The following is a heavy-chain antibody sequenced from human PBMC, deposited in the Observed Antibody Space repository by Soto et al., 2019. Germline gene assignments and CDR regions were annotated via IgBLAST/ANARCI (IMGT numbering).Heavy chain of an antibody. V-gene: IGHV1-69*13. CDR2: IIPIFGTA. CDR3: ARSFFGVAAAATDY. D-gene: IGHD6-13*01. J-gene: IGHJ4*02. Sequence: ASVKVSCKASGGTFSSYAISWVRQAPGQGLEWMGGIIPIFGTANYAQKFQGRVTITADESTSTAYMELSSLRSEDTAVYYCARSFFGVAAAATDYWGQGTLVTVSS. CDR1: GGTFSSYA.